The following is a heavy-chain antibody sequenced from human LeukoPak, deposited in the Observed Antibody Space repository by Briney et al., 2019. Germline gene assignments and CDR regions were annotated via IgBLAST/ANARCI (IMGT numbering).Heavy chain of an antibody. J-gene: IGHJ4*02. V-gene: IGHV1-69*13. CDR3: ARDALHSRPFDY. CDR1: GGTFSSYA. CDR2: IIPIFGTA. Sequence: GASVKVSCKASGGTFSSYAISWVRQAPGQGLEWMGGIIPIFGTANYAQKFQGRVTITADESKSTAYMELSRLRSEDTAVYYCARDALHSRPFDYWGQGTLVTVSS.